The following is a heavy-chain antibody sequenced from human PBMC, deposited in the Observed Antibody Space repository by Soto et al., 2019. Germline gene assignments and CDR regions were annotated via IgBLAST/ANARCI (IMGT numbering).Heavy chain of an antibody. D-gene: IGHD6-19*01. CDR1: GFTFSSYS. CDR2: ISGSGGST. Sequence: GGSLRLSCAASGFTFSSYSMNWVRQAPGKGLEWVSSISGSGGSTYYADSVKGRFTISRDNSKNTLYLQMNSLRAEDTAVYYCAKDRRLGWYSYWGPGTLVTVYS. J-gene: IGHJ4*02. CDR3: AKDRRLGWYSY. V-gene: IGHV3-23*01.